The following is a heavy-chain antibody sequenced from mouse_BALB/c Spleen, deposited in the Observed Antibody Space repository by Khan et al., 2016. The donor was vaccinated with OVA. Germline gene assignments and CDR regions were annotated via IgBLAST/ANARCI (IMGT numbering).Heavy chain of an antibody. CDR1: GFNIKDTY. CDR3: ASPNWFTY. CDR2: IDPANGNT. J-gene: IGHJ3*01. Sequence: VQLQQSGAELVKPGASVKLSCTASGFNIKDTYMHWVKQRPEQGLEWIGRIDPANGNTKYDPKFQGKATITADTSSNTAYLQLSSLTSEYTAVYYCASPNWFTYWGQGTLVTVSA. V-gene: IGHV14-3*02.